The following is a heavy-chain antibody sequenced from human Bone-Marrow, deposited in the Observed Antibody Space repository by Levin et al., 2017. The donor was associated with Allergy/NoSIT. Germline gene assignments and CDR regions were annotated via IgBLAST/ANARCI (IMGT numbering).Heavy chain of an antibody. CDR2: IFNSGNT. J-gene: IGHJ3*02. CDR3: ARDSLLLWFGNQQGGAFDI. Sequence: SETLSLTCTVSGDSISSDDYSWSWIRQPPGKGLEWIGYIFNSGNTYYNPSLKSRLTISIDTSRNQFSLRLSSVTAADTAVYYCARDSLLLWFGNQQGGAFDIWGQGTMVIVSS. CDR1: GDSISSDDYS. D-gene: IGHD3-10*01. V-gene: IGHV4-30-4*01.